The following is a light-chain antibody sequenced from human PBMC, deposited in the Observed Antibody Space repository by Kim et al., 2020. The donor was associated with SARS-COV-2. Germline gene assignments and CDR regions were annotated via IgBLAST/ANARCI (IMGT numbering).Light chain of an antibody. J-gene: IGKJ1*01. Sequence: SASVGDRLTITGRASQSISVWLAWYQQRPGDAPKLLIYKGSSLQSGVPSRFSGSGSGTEFTLTISSLQPDDSATYYCQQYKTFWTFGQGTKVDIK. CDR1: QSISVW. V-gene: IGKV1-5*03. CDR2: KGS. CDR3: QQYKTFWT.